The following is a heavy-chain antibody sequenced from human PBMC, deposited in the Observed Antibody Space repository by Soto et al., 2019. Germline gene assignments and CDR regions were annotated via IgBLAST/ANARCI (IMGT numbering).Heavy chain of an antibody. CDR3: AGVGSGYYLDY. CDR1: GGPISSYY. CDR2: IYYRGST. Sequence: PSETLSLTCTVSGGPISSYYWSWIRQPPGKGLEWIGYIYYRGSTNYNPSLKRQVTKSENTSKNQFSLKLSSVTAADTAVYYCAGVGSGYYLDYWGQGTLVTVSS. V-gene: IGHV4-59*01. D-gene: IGHD3-22*01. J-gene: IGHJ4*02.